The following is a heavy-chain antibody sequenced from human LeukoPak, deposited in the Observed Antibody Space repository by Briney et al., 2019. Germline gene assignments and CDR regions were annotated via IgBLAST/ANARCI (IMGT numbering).Heavy chain of an antibody. D-gene: IGHD1-1*01. CDR3: ARGRVSSSTWYSTYYYYFYMDV. J-gene: IGHJ6*03. Sequence: SETLSLTCSVSDDSITMYYWTWIRQPPGKGLEWIGYADHTGSTNFNPSLNGRVSISRDTSKNLFSLRLRSVTAADTAVYFCARGRVSSSTWYSTYYYYFYMDVWGKGTTVTVSS. CDR2: ADHTGST. CDR1: DDSITMYY. V-gene: IGHV4-59*01.